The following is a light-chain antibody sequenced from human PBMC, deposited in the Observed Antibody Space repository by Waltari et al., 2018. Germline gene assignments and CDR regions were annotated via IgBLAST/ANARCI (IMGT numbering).Light chain of an antibody. J-gene: IGLJ2*01. V-gene: IGLV1-40*01. Sequence: QSVLTQPPSVSGAPGQRVTISCTGNSSNIGADYDVNWYQQVPGTAPKLLMYVNNNRASGVPARCSGSKSGTSASLAITGLQAEDEADYYCQSYDYSLRAAVFGGGTKLTVL. CDR2: VNN. CDR1: SSNIGADYD. CDR3: QSYDYSLRAAV.